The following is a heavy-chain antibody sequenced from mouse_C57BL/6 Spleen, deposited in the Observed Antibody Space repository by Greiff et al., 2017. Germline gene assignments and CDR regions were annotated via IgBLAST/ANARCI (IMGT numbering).Heavy chain of an antibody. Sequence: QVQLQQPGAELVKPGASVKLSCKASGYTFTSYWMHWVKQRPGRGLEWIGRIDPNSGGTKYNEKFKSKATLTVDKPSSTAYMQLSSLTSEDSAVYYCAAHYGSAYYYAMDYWGQGTSVTVSS. V-gene: IGHV1-72*01. D-gene: IGHD1-1*01. CDR2: IDPNSGGT. CDR3: AAHYGSAYYYAMDY. J-gene: IGHJ4*01. CDR1: GYTFTSYW.